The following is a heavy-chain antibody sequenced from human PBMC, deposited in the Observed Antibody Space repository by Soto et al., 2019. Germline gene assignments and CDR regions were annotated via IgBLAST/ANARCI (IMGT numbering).Heavy chain of an antibody. CDR3: GTQRGGGGY. CDR1: GFTVSNNY. Sequence: EVQLVESGGGLIQPGGSLRLSCAVSGFTVSNNYMSWVRQAPGKGLEGVSVIYSGGYTAYGDSVKGRFTISRDNSKNTLYLKKKSRRAHHPAVFYWGTQRGGGGYWGQGTLVTVSS. CDR2: IYSGGYT. V-gene: IGHV3-53*01. J-gene: IGHJ4*02. D-gene: IGHD6-25*01.